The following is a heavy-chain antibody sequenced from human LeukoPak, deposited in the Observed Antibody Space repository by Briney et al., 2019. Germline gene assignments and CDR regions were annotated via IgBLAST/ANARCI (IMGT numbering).Heavy chain of an antibody. CDR3: AGYNCSSTTCYTGGFDY. D-gene: IGHD2-2*02. V-gene: IGHV3-23*01. Sequence: GGSLRLSCAASGFTFSSYAMSWVRRAPGKGLEWVSAISGSGVSTYYADSVKGRFTISRDKSKNTLYLQMNSLRAEDTAVYYCAGYNCSSTTCYTGGFDYWGQGTLVTVSS. CDR2: ISGSGVST. CDR1: GFTFSSYA. J-gene: IGHJ4*02.